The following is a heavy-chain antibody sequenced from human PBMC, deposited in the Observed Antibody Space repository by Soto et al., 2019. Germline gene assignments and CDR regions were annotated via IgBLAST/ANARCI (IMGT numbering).Heavy chain of an antibody. CDR2: ISYDGSNK. CDR1: VFTLCISG. Sequence: ASPSSVFTLCISGMRWVGQAPGKGLEWVAVISYDGSNKYYADSVKGRFTISRDNSKNTLYLQMNSLRAEDTAVYYCAKGRSDTTYYFDFWGQGTMVTVSS. D-gene: IGHD1-1*01. V-gene: IGHV3-30*18. J-gene: IGHJ4*02. CDR3: AKGRSDTTYYFDF.